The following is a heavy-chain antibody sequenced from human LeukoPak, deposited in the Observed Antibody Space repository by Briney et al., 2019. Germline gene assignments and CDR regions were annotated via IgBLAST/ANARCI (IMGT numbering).Heavy chain of an antibody. J-gene: IGHJ4*02. V-gene: IGHV3-21*01. CDR3: ARDKVGTQDFDY. D-gene: IGHD4-23*01. CDR1: GFTFSSYS. CDR2: ISSSSYI. Sequence: GGSLRLSCAASGFTFSSYSMNWVRQAPGKGLEWVSSISSSSYIYYADSVKGRFTISRDNAKNSLYLQMNSLRAEDTAVYYCARDKVGTQDFDYWGQGTLVTVSS.